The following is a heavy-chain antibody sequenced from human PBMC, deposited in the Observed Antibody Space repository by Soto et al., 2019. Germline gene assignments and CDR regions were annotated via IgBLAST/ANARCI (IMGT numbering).Heavy chain of an antibody. CDR3: ARPVSYCYYGLDV. J-gene: IGHJ6*02. V-gene: IGHV5-10-1*01. Sequence: GEALTISCKGSGYSFTSYWISWVRQMPGKGLERMGRIDPSDSYTNYSPSFEGHATISADKSISTAYLQWSSLKASDTATYFCARPVSYCYYGLDVWGQGTTVTVSS. CDR2: IDPSDSYT. CDR1: GYSFTSYW.